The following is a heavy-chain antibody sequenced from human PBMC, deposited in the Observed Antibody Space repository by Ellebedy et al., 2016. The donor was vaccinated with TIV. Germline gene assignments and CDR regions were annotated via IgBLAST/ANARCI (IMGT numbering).Heavy chain of an antibody. V-gene: IGHV2-70*11. CDR3: ARITSNMGGGSWGMDV. J-gene: IGHJ6*02. CDR2: IDWDDDK. CDR1: GFSLTATGMC. D-gene: IGHD6-13*01. Sequence: SGPTLVKPTQTLTLTCSFSGFSLTATGMCVSWIRQPPGKALEWLARIDWDDDKYYNTSLRTRLTLSRDTSKNQVVLTMTNMDPVDTATYYCARITSNMGGGSWGMDVWGPGTTVTVSS.